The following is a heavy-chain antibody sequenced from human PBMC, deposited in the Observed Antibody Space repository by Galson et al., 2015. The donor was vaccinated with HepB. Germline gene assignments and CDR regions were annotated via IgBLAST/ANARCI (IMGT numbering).Heavy chain of an antibody. J-gene: IGHJ4*02. CDR1: RGTFSSHT. CDR2: IIPMFGSG. D-gene: IGHD3-22*01. V-gene: IGHV1-69*01. Sequence: SCKASRGTFSSHTFSWVRQAPGQGLEWMGGIIPMFGSGNYAQKFQGRVTITADESKSTTYMELRSLRSEDTAVYYCARQYDTSGYYAYWGQGTLVTVSS. CDR3: ARQYDTSGYYAY.